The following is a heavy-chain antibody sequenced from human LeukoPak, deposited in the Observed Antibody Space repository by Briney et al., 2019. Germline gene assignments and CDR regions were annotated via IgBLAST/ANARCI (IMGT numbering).Heavy chain of an antibody. CDR2: IYYSGST. Sequence: SETLSLTCTVSGGSIRSYYWSWIRQPPGKGLEWIGYIYYSGSTSYNPSLKSRVTISVDTSKNQFSLKLSSVTAADTAVYYCARVKFWELPTFDYWGQGTLVTVSS. J-gene: IGHJ4*02. D-gene: IGHD1-26*01. V-gene: IGHV4-59*12. CDR3: ARVKFWELPTFDY. CDR1: GGSIRSYY.